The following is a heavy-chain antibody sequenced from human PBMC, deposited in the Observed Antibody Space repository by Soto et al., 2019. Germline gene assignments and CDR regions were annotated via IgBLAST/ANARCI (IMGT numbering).Heavy chain of an antibody. CDR1: GFPFNDHA. CDR2: ISWSSKGM. J-gene: IGHJ6*02. Sequence: GGSLRLSCAASGFPFNDHAMHWVRQAPGKGLEWVSGISWSSKGMGYADSVKGRFTISRDNAKNSLYLQMDSLRLEDTASYYCARDIGSAAAESYYFYGLDVWGQGTTVTSP. D-gene: IGHD6-25*01. V-gene: IGHV3-9*01. CDR3: ARDIGSAAAESYYFYGLDV.